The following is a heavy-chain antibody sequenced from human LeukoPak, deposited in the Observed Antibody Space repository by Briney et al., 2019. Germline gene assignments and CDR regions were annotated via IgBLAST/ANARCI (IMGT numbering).Heavy chain of an antibody. D-gene: IGHD1-26*01. CDR1: GSSVSSGSKY. V-gene: IGHV4-61*03. J-gene: IGHJ4*02. Sequence: PSETLSLTCTVSGSSVSSGSKYWSWIRQPPGKGPEWIGYIFTSGSINYNPSLESRVAISVDTSKNLFSLKLRSVTAADTAMYYCARWVPVGRPGFDNWGQGTLVTVSS. CDR3: ARWVPVGRPGFDN. CDR2: IFTSGSI.